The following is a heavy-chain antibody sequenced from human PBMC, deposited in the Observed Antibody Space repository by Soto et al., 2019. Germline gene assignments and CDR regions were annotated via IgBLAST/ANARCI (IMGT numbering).Heavy chain of an antibody. J-gene: IGHJ6*02. CDR3: ARADYDFWSGYYKDYYYYYGMDV. Sequence: QVQLVQSGAEVKKPGASVKVSCKASGYTFTSYDINWVRQATGQGLEWMGWMNPNSGNTGYAQKFQGRVTMTRNTSISTAYMELSSLRSEDTAVYYCARADYDFWSGYYKDYYYYYGMDVWGQGTTVTVSS. D-gene: IGHD3-3*01. CDR2: MNPNSGNT. V-gene: IGHV1-8*01. CDR1: GYTFTSYD.